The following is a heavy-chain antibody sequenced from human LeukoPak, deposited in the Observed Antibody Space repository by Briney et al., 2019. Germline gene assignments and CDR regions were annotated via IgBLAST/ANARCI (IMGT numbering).Heavy chain of an antibody. V-gene: IGHV3-48*01. CDR1: GLTFSSYS. CDR2: ISESSSSK. CDR3: ARDGGGPDAFDI. Sequence: PGGSLRLSCAVSGLTFSSYSMNWVRQAPGKGLEWVPHISESSSSKHYADSVRGRFTVSRDNAKNSLYLQMNSLRAEDTAVYYCARDGGGPDAFDIWGQGTMVTVSS. J-gene: IGHJ3*02.